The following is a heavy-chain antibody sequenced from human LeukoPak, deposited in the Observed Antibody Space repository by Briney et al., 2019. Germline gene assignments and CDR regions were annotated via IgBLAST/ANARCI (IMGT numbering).Heavy chain of an antibody. CDR2: INPSGGST. J-gene: IGHJ4*02. D-gene: IGHD3-22*01. Sequence: ASVKVSCKASGYTFTSYYMHWVRQAPGQGLEWMGIINPSGGSTSYAQKFQGRVTMTTDTSTSTAYMELRSLRSDDTAVYYCARTPLYYYDSRGTGELDYWGQGTLVTVSS. CDR1: GYTFTSYY. V-gene: IGHV1-46*01. CDR3: ARTPLYYYDSRGTGELDY.